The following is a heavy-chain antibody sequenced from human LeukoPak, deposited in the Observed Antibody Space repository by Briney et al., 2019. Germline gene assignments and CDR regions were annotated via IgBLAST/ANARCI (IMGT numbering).Heavy chain of an antibody. CDR3: ARDTDAAAGSYYYYYMDV. J-gene: IGHJ6*03. V-gene: IGHV4-59*01. CDR2: IYYSGST. D-gene: IGHD6-13*01. CDR1: GGSTASYY. Sequence: PSETLSLSCPVPGGSTASYYWSYIRQPPGKGLGWIGYIYYSGSTNYNTSLKSRVTISVDTSKNQFSLKLSSVADADTAVYYCARDTDAAAGSYYYYYMDVWGKGSTVAVSS.